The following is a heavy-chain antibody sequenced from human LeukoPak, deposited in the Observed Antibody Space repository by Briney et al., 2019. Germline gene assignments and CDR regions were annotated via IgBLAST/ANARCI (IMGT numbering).Heavy chain of an antibody. D-gene: IGHD3-22*01. Sequence: VASVKVSCKASGYTFTGYYMHWVRQAPGQGLEWMGWINPNSGGTNYAQKFQGRVTMTRDTSISTAYMELSRLRSDDTAVYYCARVFPRVVVITSNWFDPWGQGTLVTVSS. CDR3: ARVFPRVVVITSNWFDP. CDR2: INPNSGGT. V-gene: IGHV1-2*02. J-gene: IGHJ5*02. CDR1: GYTFTGYY.